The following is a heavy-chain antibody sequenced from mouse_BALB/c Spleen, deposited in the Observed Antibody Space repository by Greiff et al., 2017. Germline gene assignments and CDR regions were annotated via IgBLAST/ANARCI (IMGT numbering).Heavy chain of an antibody. D-gene: IGHD1-1*01. J-gene: IGHJ2*01. Sequence: EVKVVESGAELVRSGASVKLSCTASGFNIKDYYMHWVKQRPEQGLEWIGWIDPENGDTEYAPKFQGKATMTADTSSNTAYLQLSSLTSEDTAVYYCNYYGRVGGYWGQGTTLTVSS. CDR2: IDPENGDT. CDR3: NYYGRVGGY. CDR1: GFNIKDYY. V-gene: IGHV14-4*02.